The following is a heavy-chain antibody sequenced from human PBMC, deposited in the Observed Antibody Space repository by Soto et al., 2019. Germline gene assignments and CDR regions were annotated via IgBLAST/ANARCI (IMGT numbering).Heavy chain of an antibody. Sequence: PSETLSLTCTVSGGSISSSSYYWGWIRQAPGKGLEWIGSIYYSGSTYYNPSLKSRVTISVDTSKNQFSLKLSSVTAADTAVYYCARQSELIPYYFDYWGQGTLVTVSS. CDR2: IYYSGST. D-gene: IGHD3-10*01. CDR1: GGSISSSSYY. V-gene: IGHV4-39*01. CDR3: ARQSELIPYYFDY. J-gene: IGHJ4*02.